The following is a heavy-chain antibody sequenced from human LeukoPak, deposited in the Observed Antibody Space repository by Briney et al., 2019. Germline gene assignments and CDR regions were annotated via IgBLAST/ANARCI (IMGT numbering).Heavy chain of an antibody. CDR1: GGSISTNNHY. V-gene: IGHV4-39*01. J-gene: IGHJ3*02. CDR2: IYYSGST. Sequence: SETLSLTCTVSGGSISTNNHYWGWIRQPPGKGLEWIGNIYYSGSTDYNQSLKSRVTISVDTSENHFSLKVTSVTAADTAVYYCARWRHGYNSVDAFDIWGQGVMVTVSS. CDR3: ARWRHGYNSVDAFDI. D-gene: IGHD5-24*01.